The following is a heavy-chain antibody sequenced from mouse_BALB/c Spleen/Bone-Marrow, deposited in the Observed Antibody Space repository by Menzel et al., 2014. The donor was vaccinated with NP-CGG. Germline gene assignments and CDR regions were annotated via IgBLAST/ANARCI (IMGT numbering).Heavy chain of an antibody. Sequence: VQLQQSGPELVRPGVSVKISCKGSGYTFTDYAMHWVKQSHSKSLEWIGVISTYSGNTNYNQKFKGKATMTVGKSSSTAYMELARLTSEDSAIYYCARSDYGSRGGYFDYWGQGTTLTVSS. CDR1: GYTFTDYA. CDR2: ISTYSGNT. CDR3: ARSDYGSRGGYFDY. V-gene: IGHV1-67*01. D-gene: IGHD1-1*01. J-gene: IGHJ2*01.